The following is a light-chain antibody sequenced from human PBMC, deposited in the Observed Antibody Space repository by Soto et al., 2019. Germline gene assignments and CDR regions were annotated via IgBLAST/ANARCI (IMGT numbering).Light chain of an antibody. CDR1: QSISNY. J-gene: IGKJ1*01. V-gene: IGKV1-39*01. Sequence: DIQMTQSPSSLSASVGDRVTITCRASQSISNYLNWYQQKPGKAPKLLLYAASSMQSGVPSRFSCSGSETAFTLTIISLQPDDSATYYCQQSFSPLWTFGQGTKVEV. CDR3: QQSFSPLWT. CDR2: AAS.